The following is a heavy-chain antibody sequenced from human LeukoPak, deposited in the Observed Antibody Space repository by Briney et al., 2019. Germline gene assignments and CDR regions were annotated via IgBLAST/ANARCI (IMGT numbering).Heavy chain of an antibody. V-gene: IGHV4-59*01. D-gene: IGHD1-26*01. J-gene: IGHJ3*02. CDR3: ARDRVGSSAFDI. CDR1: GGFNTHYY. Sequence: SETLSLTCSVSGGFNTHYYWSWMRQPPGKGLEWIGYIYHSGSTNYNPSLKSRVTISVDTSKNHFSLKLSSVTAADTAVYYCARDRVGSSAFDIWGQGTMVTVSS. CDR2: IYHSGST.